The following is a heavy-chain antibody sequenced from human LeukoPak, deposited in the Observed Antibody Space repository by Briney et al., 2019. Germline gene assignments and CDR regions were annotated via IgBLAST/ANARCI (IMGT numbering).Heavy chain of an antibody. D-gene: IGHD6-6*01. CDR2: IYPGDSDT. J-gene: IGHJ4*02. CDR1: GYSFTSYW. V-gene: IGHV5-51*01. Sequence: GESLQISCKGSGYSFTSYWIGWVRQVPGKGLEWVGIIYPGDSDTRYSPSFQGQVTISADKSISTAYLQWSSLKASDTAMYYCARQEAYSSSLVSDYWGQGTLVTVSS. CDR3: ARQEAYSSSLVSDY.